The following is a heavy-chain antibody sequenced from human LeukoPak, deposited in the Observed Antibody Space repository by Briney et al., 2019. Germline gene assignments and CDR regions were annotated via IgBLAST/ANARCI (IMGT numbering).Heavy chain of an antibody. V-gene: IGHV4-34*01. CDR3: ARGPLLGGFDF. CDR2: VNDSGSP. CDR1: GGSFSFY. J-gene: IGHJ4*02. Sequence: SETLSLTCAVYGGSFSFYWNWIRQPPGKGLEWIGEVNDSGSPNYNPSLKSRVTISVDTSKRQFSLKLKSVTAADTAMYYCARGPLLGGFDFWGQGSLVTVSS. D-gene: IGHD1-26*01.